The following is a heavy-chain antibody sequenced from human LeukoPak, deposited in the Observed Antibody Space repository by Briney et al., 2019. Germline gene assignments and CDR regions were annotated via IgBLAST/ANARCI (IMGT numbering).Heavy chain of an antibody. CDR3: ARPWGRELSLFDY. CDR2: IFYSGST. CDR1: GGSISSYY. D-gene: IGHD1-26*01. V-gene: IGHV4-59*08. J-gene: IGHJ4*02. Sequence: SEILSLTCTVSGGSISSYYWSWIRQPPGKGLEWIGYIFYSGSTNYNPSLKSRVTISVDTSKNQFSLKLSSVTAADTAVYYCARPWGRELSLFDYWGQGTLVTVSS.